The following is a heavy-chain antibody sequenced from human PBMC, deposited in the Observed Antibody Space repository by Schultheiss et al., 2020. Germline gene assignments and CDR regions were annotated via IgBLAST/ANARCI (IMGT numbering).Heavy chain of an antibody. Sequence: ASVKFSCKASGYTFTGYYMHWVRQAPGQGLEWMGWINPNSGGTNYAQKFQGRVTMTRDTSISTAYMELSRLRSDDTAVYYCARNRGYGAAFDYWGQGTLVTVSS. V-gene: IGHV1-2*02. D-gene: IGHD4-17*01. CDR1: GYTFTGYY. CDR3: ARNRGYGAAFDY. CDR2: INPNSGGT. J-gene: IGHJ4*02.